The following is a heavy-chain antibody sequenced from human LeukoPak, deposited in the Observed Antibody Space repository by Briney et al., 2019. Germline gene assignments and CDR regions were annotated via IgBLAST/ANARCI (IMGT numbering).Heavy chain of an antibody. D-gene: IGHD3-10*01. CDR2: INHSGTI. V-gene: IGHV4-34*01. J-gene: IGHJ4*02. CDR3: ARVRWFGDLSRARFDS. CDR1: GGSFSDYY. Sequence: SEALTLLCAVYGGSFSDYYWAWIRQAPGKGLEWIGEINHSGTINYNPPLKCRFALSKDTSKNQFSQRLKSMTAADTAVYYCARVRWFGDLSRARFDSWGQGTPVTVSS.